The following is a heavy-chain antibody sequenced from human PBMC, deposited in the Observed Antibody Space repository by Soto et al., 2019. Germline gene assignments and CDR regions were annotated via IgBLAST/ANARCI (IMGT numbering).Heavy chain of an antibody. V-gene: IGHV3-53*04. CDR1: GFTVSSNY. J-gene: IGHJ3*02. CDR3: ARDIYYYDSSGYDAFDI. D-gene: IGHD3-22*01. Sequence: GGSLRLSCAASGFTVSSNYMSWVRQAPGKGLEWVSVIYSGGSTYYADSVKGRFTISRHNSKNTLYLQMNSLRAEDTAAYYCARDIYYYDSSGYDAFDIWGQGTMVTVSS. CDR2: IYSGGST.